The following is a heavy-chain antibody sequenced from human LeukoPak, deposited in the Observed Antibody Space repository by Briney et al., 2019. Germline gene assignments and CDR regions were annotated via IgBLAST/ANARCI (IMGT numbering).Heavy chain of an antibody. CDR1: GYSISSGYY. Sequence: SETLSLTCTVSGYSISSGYYWGWIRQPPGTGLEWIGSIFYSGTTYYNPSLKSRVTMSIDTSKNQFSLNLISVTAADTAVYFCTREENYGDYPRTVILDYWGQGVLVTVSS. CDR3: TREENYGDYPRTVILDY. D-gene: IGHD4-17*01. V-gene: IGHV4-38-2*02. CDR2: IFYSGTT. J-gene: IGHJ4*02.